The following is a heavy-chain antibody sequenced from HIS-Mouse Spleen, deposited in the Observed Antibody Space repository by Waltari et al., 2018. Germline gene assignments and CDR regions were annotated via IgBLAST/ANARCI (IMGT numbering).Heavy chain of an antibody. Sequence: QLQLQESGPGLVKPSETLSLTCTVSGGSISSSSYYWGWIRQPPGKGLEWIGSIYYSGPTYSTPSLKSRVTISVETSKNQFSLKLSSVTAADTAVYYCAREIPYSSSQPPGYFDAFDIWGQGTMVTVSS. D-gene: IGHD6-13*01. CDR3: AREIPYSSSQPPGYFDAFDI. CDR2: IYYSGPT. J-gene: IGHJ3*02. CDR1: GGSISSSSYY. V-gene: IGHV4-39*07.